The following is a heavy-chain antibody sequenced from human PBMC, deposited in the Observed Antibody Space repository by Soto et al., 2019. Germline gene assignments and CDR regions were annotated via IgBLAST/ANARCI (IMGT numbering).Heavy chain of an antibody. CDR1: GYTLTGFS. CDR3: ATDRYSSYFDY. V-gene: IGHV1-24*01. Sequence: GASVKVSCKVSGYTLTGFSMHWVRQAPGKGLEWMGGFDPEDGETIYAQKLQGRVTMTEDTSTDTAYMELSSLRSEDKAAYYCATDRYSSYFDYWGQGTLVTVSS. CDR2: FDPEDGET. J-gene: IGHJ4*02. D-gene: IGHD6-19*01.